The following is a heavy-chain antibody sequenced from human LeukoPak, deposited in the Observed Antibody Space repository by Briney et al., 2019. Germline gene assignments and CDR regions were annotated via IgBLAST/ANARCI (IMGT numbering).Heavy chain of an antibody. J-gene: IGHJ4*02. D-gene: IGHD3-22*01. CDR2: INSDGNST. V-gene: IGHV3-74*03. CDR3: ARGDTMIVAAFLFDY. CDR1: GFTFSSYW. Sequence: GGSLRLSCAASGFTFSSYWMHWVRQVPGKGLVWVSRINSDGNSTKYVDSVKGRFTISRDNAKNTLYLQMNSLRAEDTAVYYCARGDTMIVAAFLFDYWGQGTLVTVSS.